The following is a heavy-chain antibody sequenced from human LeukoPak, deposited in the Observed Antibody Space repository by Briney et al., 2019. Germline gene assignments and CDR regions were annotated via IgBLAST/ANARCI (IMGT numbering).Heavy chain of an antibody. D-gene: IGHD3-3*01. CDR2: VNSDGSST. V-gene: IGHV3-74*01. CDR1: GFTFSSYL. J-gene: IGHJ4*02. Sequence: PGGSLRLSCAASGFTFSSYLMHWVRQAPGKGLVWVSRVNSDGSSTSYADSVKGRFTISRDNAKNTLFLQMNSLRAEDTAVYYCARESDSGYNIDCWGQGTLVTVSS. CDR3: ARESDSGYNIDC.